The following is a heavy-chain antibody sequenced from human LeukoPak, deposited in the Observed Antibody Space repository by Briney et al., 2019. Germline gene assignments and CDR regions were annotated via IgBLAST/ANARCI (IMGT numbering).Heavy chain of an antibody. CDR1: GFTFSSYG. Sequence: PGGSLRLSCAASGFTFSSYGMQWVRPAPGKGLEWVAVIWYDGSNKYYADSVKGRFTISRDNSKNTLYLQMNSLRAEDTAVYYCARDLIDIVVVPAANYYYYGMDVWGQGTTVTVSS. D-gene: IGHD2-2*01. CDR3: ARDLIDIVVVPAANYYYYGMDV. CDR2: IWYDGSNK. J-gene: IGHJ6*02. V-gene: IGHV3-33*01.